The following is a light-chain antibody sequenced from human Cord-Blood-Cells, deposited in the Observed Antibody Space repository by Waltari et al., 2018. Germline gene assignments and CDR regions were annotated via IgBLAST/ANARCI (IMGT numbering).Light chain of an antibody. J-gene: IGLJ2*01. V-gene: IGLV3-21*04. CDR3: QVWDSSSDHRV. CDR2: YDS. CDR1: NIGSKS. Sequence: SYVLTQPPSVSVAPGKTARITWGGNNIGSKSVHCYQQKPGQAPVLVIYYDSDRPSGLPERFSGYNSGNTATLTISRVEAGDEADYYCQVWDSSSDHRVFGGGTKLTVL.